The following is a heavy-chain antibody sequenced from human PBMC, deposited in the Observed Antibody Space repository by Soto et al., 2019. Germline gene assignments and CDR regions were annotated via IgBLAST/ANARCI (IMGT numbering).Heavy chain of an antibody. CDR3: AKGRASRGTCYSAVDY. V-gene: IGHV3-23*01. D-gene: IGHD2-15*01. Sequence: PGGSLRLSCAASGFTFSGSAMHWVRQAPGKGLEWVSCISGSAGSTSYAESVKGRFTISRDSSNNTLYLQMNSLRAEDTAVYSCAKGRASRGTCYSAVDYWGQGTVVTVPS. CDR2: ISGSAGST. J-gene: IGHJ4*02. CDR1: GFTFSGSA.